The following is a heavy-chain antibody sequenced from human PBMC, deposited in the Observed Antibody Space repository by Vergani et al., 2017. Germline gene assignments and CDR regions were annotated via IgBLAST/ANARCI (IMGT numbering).Heavy chain of an antibody. D-gene: IGHD2-8*02. Sequence: EVQLVESGGGLVQPGGSLRLSCAASGFTFSYYSMNWVRQAPGKGLEWVSYISGSSTTIYYADSVKGRFTISRDNAKNSLYLRMNSLRAEDTAVYYCARAGTGGFDYWGQGTLVTVSS. CDR1: GFTFSYYS. CDR3: ARAGTGGFDY. CDR2: ISGSSTTI. V-gene: IGHV3-48*01. J-gene: IGHJ4*02.